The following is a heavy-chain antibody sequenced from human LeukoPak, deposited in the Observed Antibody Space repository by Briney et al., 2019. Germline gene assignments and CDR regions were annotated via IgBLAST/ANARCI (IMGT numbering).Heavy chain of an antibody. Sequence: PSETLSLTCTVSGYSISSGYYWGWIRQPPGKGLEWIGSIYHSGSTYYNPSLKSRVTISVDTSKNQFSLKLSSVTAADTAVYYCAGQDYYDGSGYYEVFDYWGQGTLVTVSS. D-gene: IGHD3-22*01. CDR2: IYHSGST. CDR1: GYSISSGYY. CDR3: AGQDYYDGSGYYEVFDY. J-gene: IGHJ4*02. V-gene: IGHV4-38-2*02.